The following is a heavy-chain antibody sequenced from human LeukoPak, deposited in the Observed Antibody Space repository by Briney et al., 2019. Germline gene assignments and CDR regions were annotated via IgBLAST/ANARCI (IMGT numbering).Heavy chain of an antibody. CDR2: INPNSGGT. CDR3: ARDGHREYCSSTSCYDVY. J-gene: IGHJ4*02. D-gene: IGHD2-2*01. V-gene: IGHV1-2*02. Sequence: ASVKVSCKASGYTFTGYYMHWVRQAPGQGLEWMGWINPNSGGTNYAQKFQGRVTMTRDTSINTAYMELSRLRSDDTAVYYCARDGHREYCSSTSCYDVYWGQGTLVTVSS. CDR1: GYTFTGYY.